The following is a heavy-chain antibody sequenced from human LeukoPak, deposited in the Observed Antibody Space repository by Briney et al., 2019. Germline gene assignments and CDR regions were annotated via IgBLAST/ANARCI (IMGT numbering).Heavy chain of an antibody. J-gene: IGHJ4*02. CDR2: IYYSGST. D-gene: IGHD3-10*01. Sequence: PSETLSLTCTVSGGSLSSYYWSWIRQPPGKGLEWIGYIYYSGSTNYNPSLTSRVTISVDTSKNQFSLKLSSVTAADTAVYYCARDQSGSYYQYDYWGQGTLVTVSS. V-gene: IGHV4-59*01. CDR1: GGSLSSYY. CDR3: ARDQSGSYYQYDY.